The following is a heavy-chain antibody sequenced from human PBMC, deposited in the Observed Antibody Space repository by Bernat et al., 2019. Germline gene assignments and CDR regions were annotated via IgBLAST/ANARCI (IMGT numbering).Heavy chain of an antibody. CDR3: ARDAITMLQPPTFDY. CDR1: GYTFTSYY. Sequence: QVQLVQSGAEVKKPGASVKVSCKASGYTFTSYYMHWVRQAPGQGLEWMGIINPSGGSTSYAQKFQGRVTMTRDTSTSTVYMELSSLRSEDTAVYYCARDAITMLQPPTFDYWGQGTLVTVSS. D-gene: IGHD3-3*01. CDR2: INPSGGST. V-gene: IGHV1-46*01. J-gene: IGHJ4*02.